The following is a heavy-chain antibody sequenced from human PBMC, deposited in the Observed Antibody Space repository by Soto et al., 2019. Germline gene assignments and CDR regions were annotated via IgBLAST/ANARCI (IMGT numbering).Heavy chain of an antibody. V-gene: IGHV3-11*05. CDR3: ARGRPYYESSDYWYLDL. CDR2: ISHSTAYT. J-gene: IGHJ2*01. CDR1: GFTFNVYY. Sequence: QVQLVESGGGLVKPGGSLRLSCAASGFTFNVYYMKWIRQAPGKGLEWVSYISHSTAYTNYADSVKGRFTISRDNSKNSFYLQMNSLAAEDTAVYYCARGRPYYESSDYWYLDLWGRGTLVSVSS. D-gene: IGHD3-22*01.